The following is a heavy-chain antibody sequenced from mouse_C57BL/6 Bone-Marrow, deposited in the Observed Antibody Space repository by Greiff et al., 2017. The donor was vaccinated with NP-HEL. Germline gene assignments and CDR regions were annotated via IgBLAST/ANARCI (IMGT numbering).Heavy chain of an antibody. J-gene: IGHJ3*01. D-gene: IGHD1-1*01. Sequence: QVQLQQSGAELARPGASVKLSCKASGYTFTSYGISWVKQRTGQGLEWIGEIYPRSGNTYYNEKFKGKATLTADKSSSTAYMELRSLTSEDSAVYFCARPFTTVVEGFAYWGQGTLVTVSA. CDR2: IYPRSGNT. V-gene: IGHV1-81*01. CDR1: GYTFTSYG. CDR3: ARPFTTVVEGFAY.